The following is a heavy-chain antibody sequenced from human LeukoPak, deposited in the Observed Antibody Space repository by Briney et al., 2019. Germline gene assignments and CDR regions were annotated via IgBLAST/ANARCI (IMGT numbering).Heavy chain of an antibody. CDR3: ARSASYYYDSSGYADAFDI. CDR1: DYSISSGDYY. J-gene: IGHJ3*02. V-gene: IGHV4-38-2*02. Sequence: SETLSLTCTVSDYSISSGDYYWGWIRQPPGKGLEWIGSIFHSGNTYYNPSLKSRVTISVDTSKNQFSLRVSSVTAADTAVYYCARSASYYYDSSGYADAFDIWGQGTMVTVSS. D-gene: IGHD3-22*01. CDR2: IFHSGNT.